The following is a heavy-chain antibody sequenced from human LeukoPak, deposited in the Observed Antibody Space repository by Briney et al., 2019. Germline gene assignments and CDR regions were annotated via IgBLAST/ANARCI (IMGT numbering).Heavy chain of an antibody. J-gene: IGHJ4*02. CDR1: GYTFTSYG. CDR2: ISAYNGNT. CDR3: AGDLGQWELSSLFCF. D-gene: IGHD1-26*01. V-gene: IGHV1-18*01. Sequence: ASVKVSCKASGYTFTSYGISWVRQAPGQGLEWMGWISAYNGNTNYAQKLQGRVTMTTDTSTSTAYMELRSLRSDDTAVYYCAGDLGQWELSSLFCFWGQGTLVTVSS.